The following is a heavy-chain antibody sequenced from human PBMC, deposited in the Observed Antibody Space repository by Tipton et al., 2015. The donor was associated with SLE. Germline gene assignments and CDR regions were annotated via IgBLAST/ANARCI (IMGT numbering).Heavy chain of an antibody. CDR2: ISYSGGTT. J-gene: IGHJ4*03. Sequence: GSLRLSCAASGFTFSSYAMNWVRQAPGKGLEWVSGISYSGGTTFYADSVKGRFTISRDNSKNRLYLQMNTLRVEDTAVYYCAKGEVDSDYERPFDSWGQGTTVTVSS. D-gene: IGHD5-12*01. CDR1: GFTFSSYA. V-gene: IGHV3-23*01. CDR3: AKGEVDSDYERPFDS.